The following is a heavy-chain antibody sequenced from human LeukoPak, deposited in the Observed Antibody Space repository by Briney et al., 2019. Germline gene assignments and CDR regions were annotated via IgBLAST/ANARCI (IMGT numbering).Heavy chain of an antibody. J-gene: IGHJ4*02. V-gene: IGHV3-30*18. CDR3: ANENYYGSGSYADH. D-gene: IGHD3-10*01. Sequence: GGSLRLSCAASGFTFNNYGMHWVREAPGKGLEWVAIISYDGSNTYYADSVKGRFTISRDNSKNTLYLQMNSLRAEDTAVYYCANENYYGSGSYADHWGQGTLVTVSS. CDR1: GFTFNNYG. CDR2: ISYDGSNT.